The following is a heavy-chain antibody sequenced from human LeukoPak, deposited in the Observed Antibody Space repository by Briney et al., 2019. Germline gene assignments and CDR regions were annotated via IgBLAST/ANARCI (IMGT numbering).Heavy chain of an antibody. J-gene: IGHJ4*02. CDR3: TTDRGVAARPLFDF. D-gene: IGHD6-6*01. CDR2: IKSKNDGGTT. V-gene: IGHV3-15*01. Sequence: PGGSLRLSCAASGLTLTNDWMGWVRQAPGKGVEWIGRIKSKNDGGTTDYAAPVKGRFTISRDDSKNTLFLQLNSLKSEDTAEYYCTTDRGVAARPLFDFWGQGIVVTVSS. CDR1: GLTLTNDW.